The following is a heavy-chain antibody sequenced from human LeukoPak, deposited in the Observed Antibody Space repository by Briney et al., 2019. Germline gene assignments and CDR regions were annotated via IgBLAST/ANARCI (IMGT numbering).Heavy chain of an antibody. CDR3: ARDRGDSSSSSYFDY. V-gene: IGHV3-64*01. Sequence: PGGSLRLSCAASGFTFGSYAMHWVRQAPGKGLEYVSAISSNGGSTYYANSVKGRFTISRDNSKNTLYLQMGSLRAEDMAVYYCARDRGDSSSSSYFDYWGQGTLVTVSS. CDR1: GFTFGSYA. D-gene: IGHD6-6*01. J-gene: IGHJ4*02. CDR2: ISSNGGST.